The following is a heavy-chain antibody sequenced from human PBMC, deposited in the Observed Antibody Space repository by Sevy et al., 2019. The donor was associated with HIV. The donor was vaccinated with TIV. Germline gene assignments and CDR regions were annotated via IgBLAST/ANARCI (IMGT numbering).Heavy chain of an antibody. D-gene: IGHD6-19*01. CDR3: ARDLPRYSSGCNWFDP. CDR1: GFTFSSYW. J-gene: IGHJ5*02. V-gene: IGHV3-7*01. Sequence: GGSLRLSCAASGFTFSSYWMSWVRQAPGKGLEWVANIKQDGSEKYYVDSVKGRFTISRDNAKNSLYLQMNSLRAEDTAVYYCARDLPRYSSGCNWFDPWGQGTLVTVSS. CDR2: IKQDGSEK.